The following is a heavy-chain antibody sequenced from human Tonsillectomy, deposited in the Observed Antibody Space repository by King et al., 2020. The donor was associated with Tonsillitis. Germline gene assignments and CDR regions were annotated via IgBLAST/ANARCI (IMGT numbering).Heavy chain of an antibody. V-gene: IGHV5-51*01. CDR3: ARGGDYYDTSGYSRYFDY. Sequence: QLVQSGAEVKKPGESLKISCKGSGYSFTSYWIGWVRQMPGKGLEWMGIIYPGDSNTRYSPSFQGQVTISADKSISTAYLQWGSLKASDTAMYYCARGGDYYDTSGYSRYFDYWGQGTLVTVSS. J-gene: IGHJ4*02. D-gene: IGHD3-22*01. CDR1: GYSFTSYW. CDR2: IYPGDSNT.